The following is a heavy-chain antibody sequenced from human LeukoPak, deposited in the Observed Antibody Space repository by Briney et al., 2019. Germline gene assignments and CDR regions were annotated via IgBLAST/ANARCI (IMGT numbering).Heavy chain of an antibody. Sequence: PGGSLRLSCAASGFTFSSYGMHWVRQAPGKGLEWVAVIWYDGSNKYYADSVKGRFTISRDNSKNTLYLQMNSLRAEDTAVYYCARVKSYYYDSSGYYAFDIWGQGTMVTVSS. J-gene: IGHJ3*02. D-gene: IGHD3-22*01. V-gene: IGHV3-33*01. CDR1: GFTFSSYG. CDR3: ARVKSYYYDSSGYYAFDI. CDR2: IWYDGSNK.